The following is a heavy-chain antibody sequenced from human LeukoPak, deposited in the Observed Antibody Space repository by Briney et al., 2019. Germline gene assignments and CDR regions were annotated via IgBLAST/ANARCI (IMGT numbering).Heavy chain of an antibody. CDR2: ISGDGSRT. V-gene: IGHV3-74*01. CDR3: ARPLGPSVDFDY. D-gene: IGHD7-27*01. Sequence: PGGSLRLSCAASGFTFSRNWMHWVRQAPGKGLVWVSRISGDGSRTDYADSVKGRFTISRDNRKNTLYLQMNSLRAEDAAVYYCARPLGPSVDFDYWGQGTLVTLSS. J-gene: IGHJ4*02. CDR1: GFTFSRNW.